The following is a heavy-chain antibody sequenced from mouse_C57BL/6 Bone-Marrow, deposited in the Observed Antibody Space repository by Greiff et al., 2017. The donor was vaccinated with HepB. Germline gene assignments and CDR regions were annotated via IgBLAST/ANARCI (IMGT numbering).Heavy chain of an antibody. V-gene: IGHV1-50*01. D-gene: IGHD1-1*01. Sequence: QVQLQQPGAELVKPGASVKLSCKASGYTFTSYWMPWVKQRPGQGLEWIGEIDPSDSYTNYNQKFKGKATLTVDTSSSTAYMQLSSLTSEDSAVYYCARRITTVVATDYWGQGTTLTVSS. CDR1: GYTFTSYW. CDR3: ARRITTVVATDY. CDR2: IDPSDSYT. J-gene: IGHJ2*01.